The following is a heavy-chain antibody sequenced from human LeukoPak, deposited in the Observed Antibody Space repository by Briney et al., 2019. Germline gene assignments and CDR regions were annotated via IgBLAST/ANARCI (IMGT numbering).Heavy chain of an antibody. CDR2: ISGSGGST. J-gene: IGHJ5*02. CDR3: AKDSFPFIPAAENWFDP. V-gene: IGHV3-23*01. Sequence: QPGGSLRLSCAASGFTFSSYAMSWVRQAPGKGLEWVSAISGSGGSTYYADSVKGRFTISRDNSKNTLYPQMNSLRAEDTAVYYCAKDSFPFIPAAENWFDPWGQGTLVTVSS. CDR1: GFTFSSYA. D-gene: IGHD2-2*01.